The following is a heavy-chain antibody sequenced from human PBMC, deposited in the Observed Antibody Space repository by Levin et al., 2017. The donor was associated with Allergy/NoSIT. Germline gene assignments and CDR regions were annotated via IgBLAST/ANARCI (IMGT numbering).Heavy chain of an antibody. CDR2: IYYSGST. Sequence: PSETLSLTCTVSGGSISSGGYYWSWIRQHPGKGLEWIGYIYYSGSTYYNPSLKSRVTISVDTSKNQFSLKLSSVTAADTAVYYCARDSGSYSYFDYWGQGTLVTVSS. J-gene: IGHJ4*02. CDR1: GGSISSGGYY. D-gene: IGHD1-26*01. CDR3: ARDSGSYSYFDY. V-gene: IGHV4-31*03.